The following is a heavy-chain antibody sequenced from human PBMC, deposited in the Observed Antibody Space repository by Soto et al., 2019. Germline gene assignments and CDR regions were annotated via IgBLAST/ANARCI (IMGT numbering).Heavy chain of an antibody. J-gene: IGHJ4*02. D-gene: IGHD2-15*01. V-gene: IGHV5-51*01. CDR3: AELGLPCCIYFDF. Sequence: PGKGLEWMGIIYPDDSETKYSXDIEGQVTISADRSTNTAYLEWRSLRASDTAMYHCAELGLPCCIYFDFWVLGSGVTGTS. CDR2: IYPDDSET.